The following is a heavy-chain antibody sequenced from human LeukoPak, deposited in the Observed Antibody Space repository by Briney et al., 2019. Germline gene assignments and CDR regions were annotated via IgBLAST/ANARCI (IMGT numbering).Heavy chain of an antibody. CDR2: INHSGST. D-gene: IGHD6-13*01. CDR1: GGSFSGYY. Sequence: SETLSLTCAVYGGSFSGYYWSWIRQPPGKGLEWIGEINHSGSTNYNPSLKSRVTISVDTSKNQFSLKLSSVTAADAAVCYCARGRIAAAGSYYYYYYMDVWGKGTTVTVSS. J-gene: IGHJ6*03. CDR3: ARGRIAAAGSYYYYYYMDV. V-gene: IGHV4-34*01.